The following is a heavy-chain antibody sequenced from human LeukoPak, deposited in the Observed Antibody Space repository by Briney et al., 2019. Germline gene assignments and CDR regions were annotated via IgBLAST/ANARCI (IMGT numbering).Heavy chain of an antibody. CDR3: AREGRGRTYYDFWSGSKPVYYFAY. J-gene: IGHJ4*02. Sequence: PAGSLRLSCAASGFTLSSYWMSWVRQAPGKGLEWVANIKQDGSEKYYVDSVKGRFTISRDNAKNSLYLQMNSLRAEDTAVYYCAREGRGRTYYDFWSGSKPVYYFAYWGQGTLVTVSS. D-gene: IGHD3-3*01. CDR1: GFTLSSYW. V-gene: IGHV3-7*01. CDR2: IKQDGSEK.